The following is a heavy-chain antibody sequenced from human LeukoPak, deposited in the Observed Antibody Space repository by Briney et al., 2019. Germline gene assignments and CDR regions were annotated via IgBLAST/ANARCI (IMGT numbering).Heavy chain of an antibody. CDR2: ISDIGSTQ. CDR3: ARDRSKVTAYDDALDI. J-gene: IGHJ3*02. V-gene: IGHV3-48*03. Sequence: GGSLRLSCSASGFTFSSYELNWVRQAPGKGLEWISYISDIGSTQHYADSVKGRFTISRDNAKNSLYLQMNSLTADDTAVYYCARDRSKVTAYDDALDIWGQGTMVMVSS. CDR1: GFTFSSYE. D-gene: IGHD2-21*02.